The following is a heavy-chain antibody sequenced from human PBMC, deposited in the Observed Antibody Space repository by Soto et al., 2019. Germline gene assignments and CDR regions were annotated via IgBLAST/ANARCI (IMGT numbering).Heavy chain of an antibody. V-gene: IGHV4-61*01. Sequence: SETLSLTCAVSGYSISSGYYWSWIRQPPGKGLECIGYIYYSGSTNYNPSLKSRVTISVVTSKNQFSLKLSSVTAADTAVYYCARDPTIYPDFWSGYPGAEYYGMDVWGQGTTVTVSS. CDR3: ARDPTIYPDFWSGYPGAEYYGMDV. CDR2: IYYSGST. CDR1: GYSISSGYY. J-gene: IGHJ6*02. D-gene: IGHD3-3*01.